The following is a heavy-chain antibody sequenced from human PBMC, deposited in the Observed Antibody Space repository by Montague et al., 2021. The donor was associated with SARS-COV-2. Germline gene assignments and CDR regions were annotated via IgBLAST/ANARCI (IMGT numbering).Heavy chain of an antibody. CDR3: ARGGYYDYAFDI. Sequence: SETQSLTCTVSGGSISSYYWSWIRQPPGKGLEWIGYIYYSGSTNYNPSLKSRVTISVDTSKNQFSLKLSSVTAADTAVYYCARGGYYDYAFDIWGQGTMVTVSS. CDR1: GGSISSYY. V-gene: IGHV4-59*01. CDR2: IYYSGST. J-gene: IGHJ3*02. D-gene: IGHD3-22*01.